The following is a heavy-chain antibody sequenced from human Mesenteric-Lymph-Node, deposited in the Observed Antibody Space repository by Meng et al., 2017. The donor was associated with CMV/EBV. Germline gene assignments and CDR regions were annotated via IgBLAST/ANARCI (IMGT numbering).Heavy chain of an antibody. Sequence: SETLSLTCNVSGGSVDTYSWTWIRQSPEKGLEWCGASSHSGNIDYNPSLKSRLTISLDTSKNQVSLKLSSVTAADTAVYYCARLLIAAAGRGRFDPWGQGTLVTVSS. CDR1: GGSVDTYS. J-gene: IGHJ5*02. V-gene: IGHV4-59*02. D-gene: IGHD6-13*01. CDR3: ARLLIAAAGRGRFDP. CDR2: SSHSGNI.